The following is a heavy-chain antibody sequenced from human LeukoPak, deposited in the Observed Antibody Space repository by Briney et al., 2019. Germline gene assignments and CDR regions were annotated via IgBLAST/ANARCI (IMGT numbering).Heavy chain of an antibody. D-gene: IGHD2-2*01. CDR1: GFTFSNYW. CDR3: ARTNTNILAVPAAMAYGMDV. CDR2: ITPDGSST. Sequence: PGGSLRLSCAASGFTFSNYWMHWVRQAPGKGLVWVSGITPDGSSTRYVDSVTGRFTISRDNSKNTLYLQMDSLRAEDTAVYYCARTNTNILAVPAAMAYGMDVWGQGTTATVSS. V-gene: IGHV3-74*01. J-gene: IGHJ6*02.